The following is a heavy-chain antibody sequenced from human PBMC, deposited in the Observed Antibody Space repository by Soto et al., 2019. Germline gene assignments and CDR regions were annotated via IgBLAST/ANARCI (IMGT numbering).Heavy chain of an antibody. V-gene: IGHV1-69*13. CDR1: GGTFSSYA. Sequence: VASVKVSCKASGGTFSSYAISWVRQAPGQGLEWMGGIIPIFGTANYAQKFQGRVTITADESTSTAYMELSSLRSEDTAVYYCAREQNYYYYGMDVWGQGTTVTVSS. CDR2: IIPIFGTA. CDR3: AREQNYYYYGMDV. J-gene: IGHJ6*02.